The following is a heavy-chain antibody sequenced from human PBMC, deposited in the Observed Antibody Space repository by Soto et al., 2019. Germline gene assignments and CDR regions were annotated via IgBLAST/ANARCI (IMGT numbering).Heavy chain of an antibody. CDR3: AKVKREPISYYYCGMDV. CDR1: GFTFDDYA. D-gene: IGHD1-1*01. J-gene: IGHJ6*02. Sequence: GGSLRLSCAASGFTFDDYAMHWVRQAPGKGLEWVSGISWNSGSICYADSVKGRFTISRDNAKNSLYLQMNSLRAEDTALYYCAKVKREPISYYYCGMDVWGQGTTVTVSS. CDR2: ISWNSGSI. V-gene: IGHV3-9*01.